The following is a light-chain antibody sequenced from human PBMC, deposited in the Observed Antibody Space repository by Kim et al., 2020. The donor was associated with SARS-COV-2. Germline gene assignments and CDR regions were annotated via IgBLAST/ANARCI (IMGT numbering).Light chain of an antibody. CDR3: QSYDSSNHSWM. CDR2: EDN. V-gene: IGLV6-57*04. Sequence: NFMLTQPHSVSESPGKTVTISCTRSSGSIASNYVQWYQQRPGSAPTTVIYEDNQRPSGVPDRFSGSIDSSSNSASLTISGLKTEDEADYYCQSYDSSNHSWMFGGGTKLTVL. J-gene: IGLJ3*02. CDR1: SGSIASNY.